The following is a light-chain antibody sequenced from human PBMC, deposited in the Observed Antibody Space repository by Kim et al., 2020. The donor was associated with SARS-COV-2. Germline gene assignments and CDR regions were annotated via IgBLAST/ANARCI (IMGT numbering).Light chain of an antibody. Sequence: SASIGDSVTISCLASQSISNYLAWYQQRPGQAPKLLVYDASTLNRGVPSRFRGSGSGTEFTLTIGGLQSDDFATYYCQQYDRYWAFGQGTKVDIK. CDR2: DAS. J-gene: IGKJ1*01. CDR3: QQYDRYWA. V-gene: IGKV1-5*01. CDR1: QSISNY.